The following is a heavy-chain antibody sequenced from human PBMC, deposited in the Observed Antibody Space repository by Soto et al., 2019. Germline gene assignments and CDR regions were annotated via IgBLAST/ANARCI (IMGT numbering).Heavy chain of an antibody. J-gene: IGHJ6*03. CDR3: AKVGPLYAIRYYYYYMDV. V-gene: IGHV3-23*01. Sequence: GGSLILSCAASGFTFSSYAMSWVRQAPGKGLEWVSAISGSGGSTYYADSVKGRFTISRDNSKNTLYLQMNSLRAEDTAVYYCAKVGPLYAIRYYYYYMDVWGKGTTVTVSS. D-gene: IGHD2-8*01. CDR2: ISGSGGST. CDR1: GFTFSSYA.